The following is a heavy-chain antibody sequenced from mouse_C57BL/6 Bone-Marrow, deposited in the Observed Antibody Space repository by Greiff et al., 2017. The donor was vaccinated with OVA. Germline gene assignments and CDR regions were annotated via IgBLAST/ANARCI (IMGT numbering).Heavy chain of an antibody. CDR2: IHPSDSDT. J-gene: IGHJ1*03. CDR3: AIDDYGSSFASYWYLDV. V-gene: IGHV1-74*01. CDR1: GYTFTSYW. Sequence: QVHVKQSGAELVKPGASVKVSCKASGYTFTSYWMHWVKQRPGQGLEWIGRIHPSDSDTNYNQKFKGKATLTVDKSSSPAYMQLSSLTSEDSAVYYCAIDDYGSSFASYWYLDVWGTGTTVTVAA. D-gene: IGHD1-1*01.